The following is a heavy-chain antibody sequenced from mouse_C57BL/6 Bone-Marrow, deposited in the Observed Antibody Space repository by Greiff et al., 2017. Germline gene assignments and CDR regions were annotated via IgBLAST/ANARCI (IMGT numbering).Heavy chain of an antibody. CDR1: GFSFNTYA. CDR2: IRSKSNNYAT. V-gene: IGHV10-1*01. CDR3: VRHSLSSGYAMDY. Sequence: EVQLVESGGGLVQPKGSLKLSCAASGFSFNTYAMNWVRQAPGKGLEWVARIRSKSNNYATYYADSVKDRFTISRDDSESMLYLQMNNLKTEDTAMYYCVRHSLSSGYAMDYWGQGTSVTVSS. J-gene: IGHJ4*01. D-gene: IGHD1-1*01.